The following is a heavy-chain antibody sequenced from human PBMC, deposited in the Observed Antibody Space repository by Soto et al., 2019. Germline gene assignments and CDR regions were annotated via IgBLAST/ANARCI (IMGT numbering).Heavy chain of an antibody. J-gene: IGHJ4*02. D-gene: IGHD1-26*01. CDR1: GGTFSSYA. CDR2: IIPIFGTA. Sequence: SVKGSCKSAGGTFSSYAISWVRQAPGQGLEWMGGIIPIFGTANYAQKCQGRVTITADESTSTAYMELSSLRSEDTAVYYCARIVGAIRGGYWGQGTLVTVSS. V-gene: IGHV1-69*01. CDR3: ARIVGAIRGGY.